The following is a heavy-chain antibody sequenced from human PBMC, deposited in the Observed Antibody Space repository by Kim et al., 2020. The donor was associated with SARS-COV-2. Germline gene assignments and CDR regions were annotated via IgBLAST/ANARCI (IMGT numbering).Heavy chain of an antibody. Sequence: DSVKGRFTISRDKHKNPLYLQMNSLRAEDTALYYCAKRMLSSSGNYYFDYWGQGTLVTVSS. D-gene: IGHD3-22*01. CDR3: AKRMLSSSGNYYFDY. V-gene: IGHV3-23*01. J-gene: IGHJ4*02.